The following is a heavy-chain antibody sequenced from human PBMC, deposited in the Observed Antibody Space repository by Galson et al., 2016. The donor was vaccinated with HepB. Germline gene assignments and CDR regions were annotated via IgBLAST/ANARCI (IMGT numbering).Heavy chain of an antibody. CDR2: ISYDGGNT. CDR3: AKNDILAGYSAFDY. J-gene: IGHJ4*02. CDR1: GFTFSTYN. D-gene: IGHD3-9*01. Sequence: SLRLSCAASGFTFSTYNMNWVRQAPGKGLEWVAVISYDGGNTYYADSVKGRFTISRDNSKNTLHLQMNSLRSEDTAVYYCAKNDILAGYSAFDYWGQGTLVTVSS. V-gene: IGHV3-30*18.